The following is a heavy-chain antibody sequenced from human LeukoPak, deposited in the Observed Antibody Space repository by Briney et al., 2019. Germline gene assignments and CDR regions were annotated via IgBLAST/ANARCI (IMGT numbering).Heavy chain of an antibody. D-gene: IGHD3-10*01. CDR2: IYSGGST. CDR3: ARATPEWFGEFYYYGMDV. V-gene: IGHV3-53*01. Sequence: GGSLRLSCAASGFTVSSNYMSWVRQAPGKGLEWVSVIYSGGSTYYADSVKGRFTTSRDNSKNTLYLQMNSLRAEDTAVYYCARATPEWFGEFYYYGMDVWGKGTTVTVSS. CDR1: GFTVSSNY. J-gene: IGHJ6*04.